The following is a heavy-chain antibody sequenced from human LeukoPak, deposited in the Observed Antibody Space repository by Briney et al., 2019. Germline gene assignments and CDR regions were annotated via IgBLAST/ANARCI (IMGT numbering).Heavy chain of an antibody. J-gene: IGHJ4*02. D-gene: IGHD3-10*01. CDR1: GFTFSSYA. Sequence: GESLRLSCSASGFTFSSYAMHWVRQAPGKGLEYVSAISSNGGSTYYADSVKGRFTISRDNSKNTLYLQMSSLRAEDTAVYYCVKDRGITMVRGVLDYWGQGTLVTVSS. CDR3: VKDRGITMVRGVLDY. V-gene: IGHV3-64D*06. CDR2: ISSNGGST.